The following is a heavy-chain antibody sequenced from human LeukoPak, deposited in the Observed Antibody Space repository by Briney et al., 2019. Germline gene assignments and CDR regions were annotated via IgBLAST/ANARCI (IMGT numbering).Heavy chain of an antibody. CDR1: GGSINGDY. J-gene: IGHJ5*02. CDR2: IYNSESI. CDR3: ARDRSSSYTRDWFDP. V-gene: IGHV4-4*07. D-gene: IGHD6-13*01. Sequence: PSETLSLTCTVSGGSINGDYWRWIRQPAGKGREWIGRIYNSESINYNPSLKSRLTMSIDTSKSQFSLKLNSVTAADTAVYYCARDRSSSYTRDWFDPWGQGALVTVSS.